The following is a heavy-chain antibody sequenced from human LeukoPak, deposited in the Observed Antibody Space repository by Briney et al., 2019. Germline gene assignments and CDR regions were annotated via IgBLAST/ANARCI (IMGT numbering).Heavy chain of an antibody. Sequence: PGRSLRLSCAASGFTFDDYAMHWVRQAPGKGLEWVSGISWNSGSIGYADSVKRRFTISRDNAKNSLYLQMNSLRAEDTALYYCAKNAGIAVAGDAFDIWGQGTMVTVSS. V-gene: IGHV3-9*01. CDR2: ISWNSGSI. J-gene: IGHJ3*02. D-gene: IGHD6-19*01. CDR3: AKNAGIAVAGDAFDI. CDR1: GFTFDDYA.